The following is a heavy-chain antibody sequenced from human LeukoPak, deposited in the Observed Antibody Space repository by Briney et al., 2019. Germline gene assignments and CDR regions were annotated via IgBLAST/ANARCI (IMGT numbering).Heavy chain of an antibody. V-gene: IGHV1-46*01. CDR2: INPSGGST. D-gene: IGHD2-2*02. J-gene: IGHJ6*03. CDR1: GYTFTSYY. Sequence: ASVKVSCKASGYTFTSYYMHWMRQVPGEGLEWMGIINPSGGSTSYAQKFQGRVTMTRDMSTSTVYMELSSLRSEDTAVYYCARVAAEVVGVPGAIGFGWLRRDYYYMDVWGKGTTVIVSS. CDR3: ARVAAEVVGVPGAIGFGWLRRDYYYMDV.